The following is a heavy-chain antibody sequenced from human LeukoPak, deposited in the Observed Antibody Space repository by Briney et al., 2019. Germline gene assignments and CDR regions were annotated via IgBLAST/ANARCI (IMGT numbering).Heavy chain of an antibody. Sequence: GGSLRLSCAASGFIFGTYSMNWVRQAPGKGLEWVSYISTGGSPIFYADSVKGRFTISRDNARNSLYLQISSLRAEDTAVYYCAREGFGEFIDYWGQGTLVTVSS. CDR2: ISTGGSPI. J-gene: IGHJ4*02. V-gene: IGHV3-48*04. CDR1: GFIFGTYS. D-gene: IGHD3-10*01. CDR3: AREGFGEFIDY.